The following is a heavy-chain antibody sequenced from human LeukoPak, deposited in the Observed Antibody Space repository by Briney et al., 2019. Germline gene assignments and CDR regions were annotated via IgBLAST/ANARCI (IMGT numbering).Heavy chain of an antibody. V-gene: IGHV4-34*01. J-gene: IGHJ3*02. CDR2: INHSGST. CDR1: GGSFSGYY. Sequence: SETLSLTCAVYGGSFSGYYWSWIRQPPGKGLEGIGEINHSGSTNYNPSLKSRVTISVDTSKNQFSLKLSSVTAADTAVYYCASVRMGDCSSTSCYAFDIWGQGTMVTVSS. CDR3: ASVRMGDCSSTSCYAFDI. D-gene: IGHD2-2*01.